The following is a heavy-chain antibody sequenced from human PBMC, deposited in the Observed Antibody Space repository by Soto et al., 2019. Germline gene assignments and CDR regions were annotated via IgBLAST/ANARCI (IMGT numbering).Heavy chain of an antibody. CDR3: AKNGQPPYYYYGLDV. Sequence: GASVKVSCKASGYTFTRYGTSWVRQAPGQGLEWMGWISGYNGDTNYAQKFQGRVSMTLDTSTGTAYMELRSLTSDDTAIYYCAKNGQPPYYYYGLDVWCQGTKVTV. D-gene: IGHD2-8*01. J-gene: IGHJ6*02. CDR2: ISGYNGDT. CDR1: GYTFTRYG. V-gene: IGHV1-18*01.